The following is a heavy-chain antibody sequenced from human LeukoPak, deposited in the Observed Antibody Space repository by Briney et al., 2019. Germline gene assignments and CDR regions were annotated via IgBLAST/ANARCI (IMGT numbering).Heavy chain of an antibody. CDR1: GFTFSNAW. V-gene: IGHV3-15*01. CDR2: IKSKTDGGTT. D-gene: IGHD6-19*01. Sequence: PGGSLRLSCAASGFTFSNAWMSWVRQAPGKGLEWVGRIKSKTDGGTTDYAAPVKGRFTISRDDSKNTLYLQMNSLKTEDTAVYYCTTYSSGWSNWFDPWGQGTLVTASS. J-gene: IGHJ5*02. CDR3: TTYSSGWSNWFDP.